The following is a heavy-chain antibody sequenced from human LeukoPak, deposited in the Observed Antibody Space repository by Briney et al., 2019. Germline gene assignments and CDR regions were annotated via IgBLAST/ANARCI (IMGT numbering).Heavy chain of an antibody. CDR3: VSDLCGGDDQ. CDR2: IDEDGKTI. Sequence: GGSLRLSCAASGFPFSNAWMTWVRQAPGKGLEWVSRIDEDGKTIDYADSVKGRFTISRDNAKDTLYLQMSRLRDEDTAVYYCVSDLCGGDDQWGRGTLVTVSS. V-gene: IGHV3-74*01. CDR1: GFPFSNAW. J-gene: IGHJ5*02. D-gene: IGHD3-3*01.